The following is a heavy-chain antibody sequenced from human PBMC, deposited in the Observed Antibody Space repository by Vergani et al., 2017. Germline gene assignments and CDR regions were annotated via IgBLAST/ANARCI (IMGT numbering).Heavy chain of an antibody. V-gene: IGHV5-10-1*01. CDR3: ARQVAVAGKWWGPYYYYGMDV. CDR2: IDPSDSYT. Sequence: EVPLVPSGAAVKTPGESLRISCKGSGYSFTSYWISWVRQMPGKGLEWMGRIDPSDSYTNYSPSFQGHVTISADKSISTAYLQWSSLKASDTAMYYCARQVAVAGKWWGPYYYYGMDVWGQGP. CDR1: GYSFTSYW. J-gene: IGHJ6*02. D-gene: IGHD6-19*01.